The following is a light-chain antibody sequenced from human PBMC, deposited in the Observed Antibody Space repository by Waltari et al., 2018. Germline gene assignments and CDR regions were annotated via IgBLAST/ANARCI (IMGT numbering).Light chain of an antibody. CDR2: GAS. CDR3: LQYNVYPRT. CDR1: RDIRND. J-gene: IGKJ1*01. V-gene: IGKV1-17*01. Sequence: DIQMTQSPSPLSASIGDRVTITCRASRDIRNDLGWYQHKPGKAPKSLMYGASRLQSGVPSRFSGSGFGTEFTLTISSLQPEDFATYYCLQYNVYPRTFAQGTKVDIK.